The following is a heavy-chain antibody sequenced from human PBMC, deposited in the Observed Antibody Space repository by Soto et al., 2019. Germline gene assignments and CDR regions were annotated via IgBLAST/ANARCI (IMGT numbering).Heavy chain of an antibody. D-gene: IGHD3-9*01. Sequence: QVQLVQSGAEVKKPGASVKVSCKASGYTFTNYGISWVRQAPGQGLEWMGWISANNGNTNYAQNLQGRVTMTTDTSTSTAYMELRSLRTDDTAVYYCARARGPPYYDILTGNPGEVMHDYWGQGTLVTVSS. CDR2: ISANNGNT. CDR1: GYTFTNYG. V-gene: IGHV1-18*01. CDR3: ARARGPPYYDILTGNPGEVMHDY. J-gene: IGHJ4*02.